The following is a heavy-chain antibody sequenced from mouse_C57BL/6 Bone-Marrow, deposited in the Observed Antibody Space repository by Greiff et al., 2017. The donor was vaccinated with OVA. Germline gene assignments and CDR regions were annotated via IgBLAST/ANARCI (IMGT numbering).Heavy chain of an antibody. J-gene: IGHJ3*01. CDR1: GYTFTSYG. CDR2: ICTRGGNT. V-gene: IGHV1-81*01. CDR3: ARGGLLRVFAY. D-gene: IGHD1-1*01. Sequence: VQLKESGAELARPGASVKLSCTASGYTFTSYGISWVKQRPGQGLEWIGEICTRGGNTYYTEQFKGQATLSADKATNTAYMELRSLTSENSAVYCWARGGLLRVFAYWGQGTLVTVSA.